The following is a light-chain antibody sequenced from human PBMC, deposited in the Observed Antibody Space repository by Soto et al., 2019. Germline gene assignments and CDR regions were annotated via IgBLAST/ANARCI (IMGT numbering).Light chain of an antibody. CDR1: QSISSY. CDR2: AAS. V-gene: IGKV1-39*01. Sequence: DIQMTQSPSSLSASVGDRVTITCRASQSISSYLNWYQQKPGKAPNLLIYAASSLQSGVPSKFSGSGSWTDLTLTISSLQPEDFATYYCQQSYSSPFTFGPGTKVDIK. CDR3: QQSYSSPFT. J-gene: IGKJ3*01.